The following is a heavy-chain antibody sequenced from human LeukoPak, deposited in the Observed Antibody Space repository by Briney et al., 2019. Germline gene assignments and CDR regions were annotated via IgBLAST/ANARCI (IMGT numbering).Heavy chain of an antibody. D-gene: IGHD6-6*01. CDR1: GFTVSSNH. CDR3: AKDRLRSIAARPSPFGA. CDR2: IWSDGTT. J-gene: IGHJ5*02. V-gene: IGHV3-53*01. Sequence: GGSLRPSCAASGFTVSSNHMSWVRQAPGKGLEWVSVIWSDGTTYYADSVKGRFTISRDNSKNTLYLQMNSLRAEDTAVYYCAKDRLRSIAARPSPFGAWGQGTLVTVSS.